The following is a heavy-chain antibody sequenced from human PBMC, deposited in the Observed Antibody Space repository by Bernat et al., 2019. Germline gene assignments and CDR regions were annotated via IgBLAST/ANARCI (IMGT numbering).Heavy chain of an antibody. CDR2: IYYSGST. V-gene: IGHV4-59*08. D-gene: IGHD2-21*02. CDR1: GGSISSYY. J-gene: IGHJ5*02. CDR3: ARLGDYSWFDP. Sequence: QVQLQESGPGLVKPSETLSLTCTVSGGSISSYYWSWIRRPPGKGLEWIGYIYYSGSTNYNPSLKSRVTISVDTSKNQFSLKLSSVTAADTAVYYCARLGDYSWFDPWGQGTLVTVSS.